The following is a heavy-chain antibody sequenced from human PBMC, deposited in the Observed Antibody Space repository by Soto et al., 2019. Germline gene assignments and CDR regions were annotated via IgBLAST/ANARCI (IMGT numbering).Heavy chain of an antibody. V-gene: IGHV3-33*08. D-gene: IGHD3-9*01. CDR1: GFAFSSYG. CDR3: ARDLLRYFDWLSTEGDLFDY. Sequence: GGSLRLSCAASGFAFSSYGMHWVRQAPGKGLEWVAVIWYDGSNKYYADSVKGRFTISRDNSKNTLYLQMNSLRAEDTAVYYCARDLLRYFDWLSTEGDLFDYWGQGTLVTVPS. CDR2: IWYDGSNK. J-gene: IGHJ4*02.